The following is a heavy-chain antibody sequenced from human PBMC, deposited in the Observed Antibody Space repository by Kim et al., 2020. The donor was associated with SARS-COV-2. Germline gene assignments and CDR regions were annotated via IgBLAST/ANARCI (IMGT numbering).Heavy chain of an antibody. D-gene: IGHD3-3*01. V-gene: IGHV3-11*06. CDR3: ARTIFGSDDYYYGMDV. Sequence: SMKGRFTNARDNAKNPLYLQMNRLRDEDTAVYYCARTIFGSDDYYYGMDVWGQGTTVTVSS. J-gene: IGHJ6*02.